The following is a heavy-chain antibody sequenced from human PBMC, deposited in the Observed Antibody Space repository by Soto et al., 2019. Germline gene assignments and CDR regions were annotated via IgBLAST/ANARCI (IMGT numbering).Heavy chain of an antibody. Sequence: SETLSLTCAVSSGSISSSNWWSWVRQPPGKGLEWIGEIYHSGSTYYNPSLKSRVTISVDTSRNQFSLKLSSVTAADTAVYYCARRVGIDSSSWYYYYGMDVWGQGTTVTVSS. CDR2: IYHSGST. J-gene: IGHJ6*02. D-gene: IGHD6-13*01. CDR1: SGSISSSNW. CDR3: ARRVGIDSSSWYYYYGMDV. V-gene: IGHV4-4*02.